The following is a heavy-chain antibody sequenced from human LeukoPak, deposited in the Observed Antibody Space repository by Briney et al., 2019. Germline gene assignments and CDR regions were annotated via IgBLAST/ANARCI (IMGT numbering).Heavy chain of an antibody. V-gene: IGHV3-9*01. Sequence: GGSLRLSCAASGFTFDDYAMPWVRQAPGKGLEWVSGISWNSGSIGYADSVKGRFTISRDNAKNSLYLQMNSLRAEDTALYYCAKDWSYSSSWYDYWGQGTLVTVSS. CDR2: ISWNSGSI. D-gene: IGHD6-13*01. J-gene: IGHJ4*02. CDR3: AKDWSYSSSWYDY. CDR1: GFTFDDYA.